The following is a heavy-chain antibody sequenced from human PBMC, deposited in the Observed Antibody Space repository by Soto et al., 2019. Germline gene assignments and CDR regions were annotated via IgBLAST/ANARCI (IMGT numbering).Heavy chain of an antibody. V-gene: IGHV1-69*05. Sequence: QVQLVQSGAEVKKPGSSVRVSCKASGGTFGKYKITWVRQAPGQGLEWMGGIVPVFGTANYAQTFQGLVTITTDESTRTAYMEVRSLISDDTAVYYCPIDCRGVGCFYDHHFYYGLDVWGPGTTVSVSS. CDR2: IVPVFGTA. J-gene: IGHJ6*02. CDR1: GGTFGKYK. D-gene: IGHD2-15*01. CDR3: PIDCRGVGCFYDHHFYYGLDV.